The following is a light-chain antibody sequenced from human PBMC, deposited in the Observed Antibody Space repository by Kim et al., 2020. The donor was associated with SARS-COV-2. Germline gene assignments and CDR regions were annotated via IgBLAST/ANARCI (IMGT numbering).Light chain of an antibody. Sequence: SQGEGGTLSCRASQSVRDTYLAWYQQKPGQAPRPLISAASSRATGIPDRFSGSGSGTDFSLTITRLEPEDFAVYYCQQYGDSPITFGQGTRLEIK. CDR2: AAS. J-gene: IGKJ5*01. CDR3: QQYGDSPIT. CDR1: QSVRDTY. V-gene: IGKV3-20*01.